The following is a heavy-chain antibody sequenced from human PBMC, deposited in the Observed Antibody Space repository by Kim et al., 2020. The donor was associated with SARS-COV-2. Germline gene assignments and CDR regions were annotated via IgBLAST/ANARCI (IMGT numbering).Heavy chain of an antibody. Sequence: DYAAAVKGSFNITKDDSKNTLYLQMNGLETEDTAVYYCTTDLLTVRFLDYWGQGTLVTVSS. D-gene: IGHD3-3*01. CDR3: TTDLLTVRFLDY. V-gene: IGHV3-15*01. J-gene: IGHJ4*02.